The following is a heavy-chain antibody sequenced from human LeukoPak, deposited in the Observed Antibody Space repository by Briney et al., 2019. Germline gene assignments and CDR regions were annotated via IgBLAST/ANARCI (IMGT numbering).Heavy chain of an antibody. CDR1: GFTFGSYA. D-gene: IGHD6-6*01. CDR3: AKDHSSSSAY. V-gene: IGHV3-23*01. CDR2: ISGSGGST. Sequence: GGSLRLSWAASGFTFGSYAMSWVRQAPGKGLEWVSAISGSGGSTYYADSVKGRFTISRDNSKNTLYLQMNSLRAEDTAVYYCAKDHSSSSAYWGQGTLVTVSS. J-gene: IGHJ4*02.